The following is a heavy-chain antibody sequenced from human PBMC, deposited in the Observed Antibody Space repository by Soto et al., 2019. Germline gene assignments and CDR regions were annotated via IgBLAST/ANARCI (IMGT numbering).Heavy chain of an antibody. CDR2: IYYSGST. V-gene: IGHV4-31*03. Sequence: SETLSLTCTVSGGSISSGGYYWSWIRQHPGKGLEWIGYIYYSGSTYYNPSLKRRVTISVDTSKNQFSLKLSSVTAADTAVYYCGYRYCGGDCYSPNRLYYFDYWGQGTLVTVSS. D-gene: IGHD2-21*02. J-gene: IGHJ4*02. CDR3: GYRYCGGDCYSPNRLYYFDY. CDR1: GGSISSGGYY.